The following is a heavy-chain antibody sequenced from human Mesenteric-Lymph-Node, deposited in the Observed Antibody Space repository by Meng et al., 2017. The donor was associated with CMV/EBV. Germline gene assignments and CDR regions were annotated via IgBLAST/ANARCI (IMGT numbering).Heavy chain of an antibody. CDR2: IYYSGYT. CDR1: GGSISSSDYY. D-gene: IGHD1-26*01. Sequence: SETLSLTCTVSGGSISSSDYYWGWLRQPPGKGLEFIGTIYYSGYTSYNLSLKSRVTISIDTSKNQFSLNLSSVTAADTAVYYCARDRGARGGFDYWGQGTLVTVSS. V-gene: IGHV4-39*07. CDR3: ARDRGARGGFDY. J-gene: IGHJ4*02.